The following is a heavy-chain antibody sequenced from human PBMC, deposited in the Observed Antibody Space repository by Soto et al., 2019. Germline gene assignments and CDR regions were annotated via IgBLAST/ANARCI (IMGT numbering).Heavy chain of an antibody. J-gene: IGHJ4*02. Sequence: EVQLVESGGGLVKPGGSLRLSCAASGFTFSSYSMNWVRQAPGKGLEWVSSISSSSSYIYYADSVKGRFTISRDNAKNSMYLQMNSLRAEDTAVYYCARDFGGYYGSGGHVDYWGQGTLVTVSS. CDR3: ARDFGGYYGSGGHVDY. D-gene: IGHD3-10*01. CDR2: ISSSSSYI. V-gene: IGHV3-21*01. CDR1: GFTFSSYS.